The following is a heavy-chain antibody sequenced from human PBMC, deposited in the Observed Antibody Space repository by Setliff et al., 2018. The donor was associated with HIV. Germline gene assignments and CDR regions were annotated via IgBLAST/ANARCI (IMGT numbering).Heavy chain of an antibody. V-gene: IGHV4-4*09. CDR3: ARRGYSYVERVYYYYMDV. J-gene: IGHJ6*03. CDR1: GGSISSYY. CDR2: IDNSGST. D-gene: IGHD5-18*01. Sequence: SETLSLTCTVSGGSISSYYWSWIRQPPGKGPEWIGYIDNSGSTNYNPSLKSRVTISVDTSKNQISLKLSSVTAADTAMYYCARRGYSYVERVYYYYMDVWGKGTTVTVSS.